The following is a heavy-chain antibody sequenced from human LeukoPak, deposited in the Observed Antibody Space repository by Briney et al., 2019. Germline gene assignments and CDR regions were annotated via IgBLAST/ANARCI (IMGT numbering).Heavy chain of an antibody. Sequence: SETLSLTCTVSGGSISNYYWSWIRQPPGKGLEWIGYIYNTGSTNYNPSLKSRVTISVDTSKNQFSLKVSSVTAADTAMYYCARHLSSSWLYFDYWGQGTLVTVSS. CDR3: ARHLSSSWLYFDY. CDR2: IYNTGST. CDR1: GGSISNYY. D-gene: IGHD6-13*01. J-gene: IGHJ4*02. V-gene: IGHV4-59*08.